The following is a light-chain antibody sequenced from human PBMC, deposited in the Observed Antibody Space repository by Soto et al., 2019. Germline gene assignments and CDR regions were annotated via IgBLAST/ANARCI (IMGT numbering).Light chain of an antibody. J-gene: IGLJ2*01. CDR2: DVS. Sequence: QSALTQPASVSGSPGQSITISCTGTSSDVGGYNYVSWYQQHPGKAPKLMIYDVSSRPSGVSNRFSGSKSGNTASLTISGLQAEDDADYFCSSYVSSNTPVVFGGGTQLTVL. V-gene: IGLV2-14*01. CDR3: SSYVSSNTPVV. CDR1: SSDVGGYNY.